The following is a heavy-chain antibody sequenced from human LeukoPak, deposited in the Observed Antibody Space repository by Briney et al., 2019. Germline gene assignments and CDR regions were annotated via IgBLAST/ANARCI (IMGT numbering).Heavy chain of an antibody. J-gene: IGHJ4*02. CDR1: GYSFSNYW. Sequence: GESLKISCKGSGYSFSNYWIGWVRQMPGKGLEWMGIIYPADSETRYSPSFQGQVTISADKSITTAYLHWSSLQASDTAMYYCARRASAYDSSGYHFDYWGQGTLVTVSS. V-gene: IGHV5-51*01. CDR3: ARRASAYDSSGYHFDY. CDR2: IYPADSET. D-gene: IGHD3-22*01.